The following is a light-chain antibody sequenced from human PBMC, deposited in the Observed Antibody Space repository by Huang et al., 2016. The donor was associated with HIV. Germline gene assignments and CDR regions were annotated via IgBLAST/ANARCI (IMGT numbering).Light chain of an antibody. Sequence: IQLTQSPSSLSASVGDRVTITCRASQGISHYLAGYQQQPGKAPKRLIYASSTLYTGVPSRFSGSGSGTDFTLTISSLQPEDSATYYCQQLDSYPVTFGGGTKVDIK. J-gene: IGKJ4*01. CDR2: ASS. V-gene: IGKV1-9*01. CDR1: QGISHY. CDR3: QQLDSYPVT.